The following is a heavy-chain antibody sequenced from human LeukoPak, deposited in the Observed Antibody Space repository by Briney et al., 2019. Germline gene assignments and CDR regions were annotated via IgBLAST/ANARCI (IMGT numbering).Heavy chain of an antibody. J-gene: IGHJ4*02. D-gene: IGHD6-13*01. CDR2: ISGSGGST. Sequence: PGGSLRLSCAASGFTFSSYAMSWVRQAPGKGLEWVSAISGSGGSTYYADSVKGRFTISRGNSKNTLYLQMNSLRAEDTAVYYCAKDSDPGYSSSWPFDYWGQGTLVTVSS. CDR3: AKDSDPGYSSSWPFDY. CDR1: GFTFSSYA. V-gene: IGHV3-23*01.